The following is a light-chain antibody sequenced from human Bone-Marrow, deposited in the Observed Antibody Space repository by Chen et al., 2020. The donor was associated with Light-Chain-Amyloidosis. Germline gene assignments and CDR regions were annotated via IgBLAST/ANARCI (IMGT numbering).Light chain of an antibody. V-gene: IGLV3-25*03. CDR1: DLPTKY. J-gene: IGLJ2*01. CDR2: RDT. CDR3: QSADSSGTYEVI. Sequence: SYERTQTPSLSVSPGLTARLTCSGDDLPTKYAYWYQQKPGQAPVLVIHRDTERPSGISELFSGSSSGTTATLTISGVQAEDESDYHCQSADSSGTYEVIFGGGTKLTVL.